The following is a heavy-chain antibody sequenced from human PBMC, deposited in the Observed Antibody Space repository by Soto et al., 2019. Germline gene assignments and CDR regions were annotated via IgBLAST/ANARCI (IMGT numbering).Heavy chain of an antibody. CDR2: VSFDGSLK. J-gene: IGHJ4*02. V-gene: IGHV3-30*04. CDR3: ARDGPSSLTSYSDY. Sequence: GGSLRLSCVASEVIFSNSAMHWVRQAPGKGLEWVAVVSFDGSLKYYADSVEGRFTISRDSSKNTLYLQMNSLRPEDTAVYYCARDGPSSLTSYSDYWGQGTLVTVSS. D-gene: IGHD2-2*01. CDR1: EVIFSNSA.